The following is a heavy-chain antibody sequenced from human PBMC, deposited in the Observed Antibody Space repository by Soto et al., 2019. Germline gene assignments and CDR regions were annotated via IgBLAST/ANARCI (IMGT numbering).Heavy chain of an antibody. CDR3: TRDDSHGVFDY. CDR2: IRSKANSYAT. V-gene: IGHV3-73*01. J-gene: IGHJ4*02. D-gene: IGHD1-1*01. CDR1: GFTFSGSA. Sequence: EVQLVESGGGLVQPGGSLTLSCAASGFTFSGSAMHWVHQASGKGLEWVGRIRSKANSYATAYAASVKDRFTMSRDDSKNTAYLQIVSLKTEDTAVYYCTRDDSHGVFDYWGQGTLVTVSS.